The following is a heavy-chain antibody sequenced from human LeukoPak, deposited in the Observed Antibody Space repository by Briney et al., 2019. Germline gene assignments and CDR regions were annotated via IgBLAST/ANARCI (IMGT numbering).Heavy chain of an antibody. CDR3: AKVMVVSERWEPLNSFDY. CDR2: ISGSGGST. D-gene: IGHD1-26*01. Sequence: GGSLRLSCAASGFTFSSYAMSWVRQAPGKGLEWVSGISGSGGSTYYADSVKGRFTISRDNSKNTLYLQMNSLRAEDTAVYYCAKVMVVSERWEPLNSFDYWGQGTLVTVSS. V-gene: IGHV3-23*01. CDR1: GFTFSSYA. J-gene: IGHJ4*02.